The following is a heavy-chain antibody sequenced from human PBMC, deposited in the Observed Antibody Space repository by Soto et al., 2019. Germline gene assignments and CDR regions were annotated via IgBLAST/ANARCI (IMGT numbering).Heavy chain of an antibody. CDR2: IYPGDSDT. CDR1: GYTFGNYW. V-gene: IGHV5-51*01. D-gene: IGHD2-8*02. J-gene: IGHJ2*01. CDR3: ARAHGNCTATTCFRSGYFAL. Sequence: GESLKISCQGSGYTFGNYWIAWVRQMPGKGLEWMGIIYPGDSDTTYSPSFQGQVLISADKSISTTYLQWSSVKASDTAIYYCARAHGNCTATTCFRSGYFALWGRGTRVTVSS.